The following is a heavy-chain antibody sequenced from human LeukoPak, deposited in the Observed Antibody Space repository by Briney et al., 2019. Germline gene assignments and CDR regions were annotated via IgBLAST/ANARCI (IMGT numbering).Heavy chain of an antibody. CDR3: ARANSSGYRGDIAAAPLDY. D-gene: IGHD6-13*01. CDR2: ISYGGST. J-gene: IGHJ4*02. V-gene: IGHV4-30-2*01. CDR1: GDSISSADYF. Sequence: SETLSLTCTVSGDSISSADYFWNWIRQPPGKGLEYIGYISYGGSTYFNPSLKSRVIISIDRSKNQFSLKLSSVTAADTAVYYCARANSSGYRGDIAAAPLDYWGQGTLVTVSS.